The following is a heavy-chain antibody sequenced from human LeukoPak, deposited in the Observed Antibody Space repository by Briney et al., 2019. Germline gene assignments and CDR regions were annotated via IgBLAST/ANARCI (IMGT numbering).Heavy chain of an antibody. Sequence: GGSLRLSCAASGFTFSSYSMNWVRQAPGKGLEWVSSISSSSSYIYYADSVKGRFTISRDNAKNSLYLQMNSLRAEDTAVYYCARIYGGNSYYFDSWGQGTLVTVSS. CDR2: ISSSSSYI. CDR3: ARIYGGNSYYFDS. D-gene: IGHD4-23*01. J-gene: IGHJ4*02. CDR1: GFTFSSYS. V-gene: IGHV3-21*01.